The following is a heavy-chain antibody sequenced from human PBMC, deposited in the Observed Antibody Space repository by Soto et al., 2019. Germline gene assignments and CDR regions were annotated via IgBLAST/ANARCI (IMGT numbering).Heavy chain of an antibody. CDR2: IRSKTDGGTP. V-gene: IGHV3-15*07. CDR3: TTEKGY. J-gene: IGHJ4*02. Sequence: EVQLVESGGGLVKPGESLRLSCAASGFTFTNAWMNWVRQAPGKGLEWVGRIRSKTDGGTPDYAAPVKGRFTISRDDWKNTLYVQMNSLKTEDTAIYYCTTEKGYWGQGTLVTVSS. CDR1: GFTFTNAW.